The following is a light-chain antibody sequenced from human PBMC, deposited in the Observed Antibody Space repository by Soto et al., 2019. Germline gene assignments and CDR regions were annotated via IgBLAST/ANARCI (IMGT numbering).Light chain of an antibody. CDR1: QSISNW. V-gene: IGKV1-5*01. Sequence: DTQMTQSPSTLSASVGDRVTITCRAGQSISNWLAWYQQKPGKAPKLLIYDASSLESGVPSRFSGSGSGTEFTLTISSLQPDDFATYYCQQYNSYWTFGPGTKVEIK. J-gene: IGKJ1*01. CDR2: DAS. CDR3: QQYNSYWT.